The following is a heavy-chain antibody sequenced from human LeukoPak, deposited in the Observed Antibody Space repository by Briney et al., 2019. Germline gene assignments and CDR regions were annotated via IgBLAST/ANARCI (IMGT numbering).Heavy chain of an antibody. D-gene: IGHD6-13*01. Sequence: SETLSLTCAVSGYSISSGYYWGWIRQPPGKGLGWIGSIYHSGSTYYNPSLKSRVTISVDTSKNQFSLKLSSVTAADTAVYYCARGIAAAGSRHALDYWGQGTLVTVSS. CDR1: GYSISSGYY. V-gene: IGHV4-38-2*01. CDR3: ARGIAAAGSRHALDY. J-gene: IGHJ4*02. CDR2: IYHSGST.